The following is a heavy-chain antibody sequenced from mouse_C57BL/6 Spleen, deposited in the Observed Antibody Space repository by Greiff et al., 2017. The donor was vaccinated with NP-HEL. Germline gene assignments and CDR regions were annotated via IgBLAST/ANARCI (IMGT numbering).Heavy chain of an antibody. Sequence: ESGPGLVKPSQSLSLTCSVTGYSITSGYYWNWIRQFPGNKLEWMGYISYGGSTNYNPSLKNRISLTRDTSKNQSSLKLNTVTTEDTATYYGASGSIYDRYAIYAMDYWGQGTSVTVSS. CDR2: ISYGGST. CDR1: GYSITSGYY. J-gene: IGHJ4*01. CDR3: ASGSIYDRYAIYAMDY. D-gene: IGHD2-2*01. V-gene: IGHV3-6*01.